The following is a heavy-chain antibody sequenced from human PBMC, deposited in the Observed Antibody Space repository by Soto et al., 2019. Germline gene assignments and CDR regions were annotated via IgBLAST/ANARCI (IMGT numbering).Heavy chain of an antibody. J-gene: IGHJ4*02. D-gene: IGHD3-3*01. V-gene: IGHV1-3*01. CDR3: ARSFSYYDFWSGYTFDD. CDR1: GYTFTSYA. CDR2: INAGNGNT. Sequence: ASVKVSCKASGYTFTSYAMHWVRQAPGQRLEWMGWINAGNGNTKYSQKFQGRVTITRDTSASTAYMELSSLRSEDTAVYYCARSFSYYDFWSGYTFDDRGQGTLVTVSS.